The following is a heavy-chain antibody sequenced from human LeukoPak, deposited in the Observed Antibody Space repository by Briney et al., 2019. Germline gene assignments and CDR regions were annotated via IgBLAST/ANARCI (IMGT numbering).Heavy chain of an antibody. D-gene: IGHD1-26*01. Sequence: PSETLSLTCTVSGGSISSYYWSWIRQPPGKGLEWIGYIYYSGSTNYNPSLKSRVTISVDTSKNQFSLKLSSVTAADTAVYYCARPAREGYDAFDIWGQGTMVTVSP. V-gene: IGHV4-59*08. CDR3: ARPAREGYDAFDI. CDR1: GGSISSYY. CDR2: IYYSGST. J-gene: IGHJ3*02.